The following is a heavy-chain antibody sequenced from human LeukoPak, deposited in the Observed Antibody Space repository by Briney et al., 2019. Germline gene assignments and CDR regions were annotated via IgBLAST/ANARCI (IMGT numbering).Heavy chain of an antibody. J-gene: IGHJ4*02. CDR2: ISDSGSTA. CDR1: GFTFSNYA. D-gene: IGHD5-12*01. CDR3: AKDIQTWPRFPDC. Sequence: PGGSLRLFCGASGFTFSNYAMSWVRQAPGKGLEWVSGISDSGSTAFYADSVKGRFTSSRDNPKSTLYLQMNSPRAEDTAVYYCAKDIQTWPRFPDCWGQGTLVTVSS. V-gene: IGHV3-23*01.